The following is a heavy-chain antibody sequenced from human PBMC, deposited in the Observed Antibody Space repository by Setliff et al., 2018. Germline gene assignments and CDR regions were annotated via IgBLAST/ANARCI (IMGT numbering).Heavy chain of an antibody. Sequence: SVKVSCKASGGTFSSYAISWVRQAPGQGLEWMGGIIPIFGTANYAQKFQGRVTITAYESTSTAYMELSSLRSEDTAVYYCARDGDNYYDSSGYYLNHAFDIWGQGTMVTVSS. CDR2: IIPIFGTA. V-gene: IGHV1-69*13. J-gene: IGHJ3*02. D-gene: IGHD3-22*01. CDR1: GGTFSSYA. CDR3: ARDGDNYYDSSGYYLNHAFDI.